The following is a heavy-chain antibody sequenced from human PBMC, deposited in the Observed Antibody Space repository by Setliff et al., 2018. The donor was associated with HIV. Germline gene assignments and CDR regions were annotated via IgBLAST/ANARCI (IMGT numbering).Heavy chain of an antibody. CDR2: IDPQNAGT. Sequence: GASVKVSCKASGYTFTSYGISWVRQAPGQGLEWMGRIDPQNAGTNFPQKFQGRVTMTWDRSTRTAYMELRSLTFDDTAVYYCARDPIGIDFGLSYYMDVWGKGTAVTVSS. D-gene: IGHD3-3*01. CDR1: GYTFTSYG. V-gene: IGHV1-18*01. J-gene: IGHJ6*03. CDR3: ARDPIGIDFGLSYYMDV.